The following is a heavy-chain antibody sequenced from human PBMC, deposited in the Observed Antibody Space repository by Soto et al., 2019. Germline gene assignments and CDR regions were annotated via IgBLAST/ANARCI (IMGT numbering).Heavy chain of an antibody. CDR3: ARHSGSNDVSDLVFGGNWFDP. CDR1: GGSISSSSYY. J-gene: IGHJ5*02. D-gene: IGHD1-1*01. CDR2: IYYSGST. V-gene: IGHV4-39*01. Sequence: QLQLQESGPGLVKPSETLSLTCTVSGGSISSSSYYWGWIRQPPGKGLEWIGSIYYSGSTYYNPSLKSRVTISVDTSKNQFSLKLSSVTAADTAVYYCARHSGSNDVSDLVFGGNWFDPWGQGTLVTVSS.